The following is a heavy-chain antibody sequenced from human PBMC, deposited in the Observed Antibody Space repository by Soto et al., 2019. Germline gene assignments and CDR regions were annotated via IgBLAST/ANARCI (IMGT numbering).Heavy chain of an antibody. CDR2: INDRGSI. Sequence: QVQLQQWGAGPLRPLETLSLTCGVSGGSFSGYYWAWIRQSPGKGLEWIGEINDRGSINYNPSLKSRVSISVDTSKNHYSLNLRSVTAADAAVYEWGRGGEDVWTGRAGVWDFDLWGRGTLVTVSS. J-gene: IGHJ2*01. CDR3: GRGGEDVWTGRAGVWDFDL. V-gene: IGHV4-34*01. CDR1: GGSFSGYY. D-gene: IGHD3-9*01.